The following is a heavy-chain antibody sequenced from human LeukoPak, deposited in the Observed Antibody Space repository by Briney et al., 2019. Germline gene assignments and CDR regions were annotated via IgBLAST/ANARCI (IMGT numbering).Heavy chain of an antibody. CDR3: VRSGYSYGDYFDY. Sequence: SETLSLTCTVSGGSISSYYWSWIRQPPGKGLEWIGYIYTSGSTNYNPSLKSRVTISVDTSKNQFSLKLSSVTTADTAVYYCVRSGYSYGDYFDYWGQGTLVTVSS. D-gene: IGHD5-18*01. V-gene: IGHV4-4*09. CDR2: IYTSGST. J-gene: IGHJ4*02. CDR1: GGSISSYY.